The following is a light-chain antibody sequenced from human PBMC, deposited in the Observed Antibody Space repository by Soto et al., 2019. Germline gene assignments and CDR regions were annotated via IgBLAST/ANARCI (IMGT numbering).Light chain of an antibody. J-gene: IGLJ2*01. CDR2: DVS. V-gene: IGLV2-14*03. Sequence: QSVLTQPASVSGSPGQSITISCTGTSSDVGGSNYISWYQQHPGRAPKLVIYDVSSRPSGVSNRFSGSKSGNTASLTISGLQAEDEADYYCSSYSSSSTPDVFGGGTKVTVL. CDR3: SSYSSSSTPDV. CDR1: SSDVGGSNY.